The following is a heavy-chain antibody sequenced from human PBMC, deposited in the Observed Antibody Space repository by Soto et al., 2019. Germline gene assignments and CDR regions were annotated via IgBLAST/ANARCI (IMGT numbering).Heavy chain of an antibody. CDR2: IYYSGST. V-gene: IGHV4-39*01. J-gene: IGHJ6*02. Sequence: SETLSLTCTVSGGSISSSSYYWGWIRQPPGKGLEWIGSIYYSGSTYYNPSLKSRVTISVDTSKNQFSLKLSSVTAADTAVYYCASSYYYYYYYGMDVWGQGTPVTVSS. CDR3: ASSYYYYYYYGMDV. CDR1: GGSISSSSYY. D-gene: IGHD3-10*01.